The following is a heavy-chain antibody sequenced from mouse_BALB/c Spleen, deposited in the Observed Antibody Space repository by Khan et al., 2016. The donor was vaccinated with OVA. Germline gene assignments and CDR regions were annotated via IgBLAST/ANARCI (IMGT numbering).Heavy chain of an antibody. D-gene: IGHD2-14*01. CDR3: ARSTYRYAFAY. Sequence: EVKLEESGPSLVKPSQTLSLTCSVTGDSITSGYWSWIRKFPGNKLEYMGYMIYSGNTYYNPSLKSRISITRHTSKNQYYLQLNSVTTEDTVTYYCARSTYRYAFAYWGQGTLVTVSA. J-gene: IGHJ3*01. CDR2: MIYSGNT. CDR1: GDSITSGY. V-gene: IGHV3-8*02.